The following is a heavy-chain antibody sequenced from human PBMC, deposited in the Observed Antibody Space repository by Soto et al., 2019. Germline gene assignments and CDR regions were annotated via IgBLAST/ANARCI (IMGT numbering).Heavy chain of an antibody. CDR2: IYPGDSDT. J-gene: IGHJ4*02. Sequence: GESLKISCKGSGYSFTSYWIGWVRQMPGKGLEWMGIIYPGDSDTRYSPSFQGQVTISADKSISTAYLQWSSLKASDTAMYYCARQPLKRYFDWLPPRYYFDYWGQGTLVTVSS. CDR3: ARQPLKRYFDWLPPRYYFDY. CDR1: GYSFTSYW. V-gene: IGHV5-51*01. D-gene: IGHD3-9*01.